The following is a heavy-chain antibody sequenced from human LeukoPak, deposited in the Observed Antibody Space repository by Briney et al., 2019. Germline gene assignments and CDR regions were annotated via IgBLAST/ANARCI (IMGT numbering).Heavy chain of an antibody. V-gene: IGHV4-34*01. CDR3: ARGFSCVH. CDR1: GGSFSGYY. CDR2: INHSGST. Sequence: PSETLSLTCAVYGGSFSGYYWSWIRQPPGKGLEWVGEINHSGSTNYNPSLKSRVTISVDTSKTQFSLKLSSVTAADTAVYYCARGFSCVHWGQGNLVTVSS. D-gene: IGHD2-21*01. J-gene: IGHJ1*01.